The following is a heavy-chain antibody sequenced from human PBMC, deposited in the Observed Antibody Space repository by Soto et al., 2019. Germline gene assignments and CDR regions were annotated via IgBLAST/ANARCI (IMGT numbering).Heavy chain of an antibody. CDR2: ISYDGSHK. J-gene: IGHJ4*02. V-gene: IGHV3-30*03. Sequence: GGSLRLSCVASGFLFDTYGMHWVRQTPGKGLEWVAIISYDGSHKEYADSVKGRFAIPRDNSENTLYLQMNNLGVEDTALYYCATSASSDHWGQGTQVTVSS. D-gene: IGHD1-26*01. CDR1: GFLFDTYG. CDR3: ATSASSDH.